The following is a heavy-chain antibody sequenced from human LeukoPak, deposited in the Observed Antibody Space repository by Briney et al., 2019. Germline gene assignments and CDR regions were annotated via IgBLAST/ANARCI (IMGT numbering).Heavy chain of an antibody. D-gene: IGHD3-3*01. CDR1: SGSISTTNYY. V-gene: IGHV4-39*01. Sequence: SETLSLTCTVSSGSISTTNYYWGWIRQPPGRDLEWIGSIYSSGNTYYNPSLEGRVTISVDTSKNQLSLKLTSATAADTSVYYCARHSGLRSPFDPWGQGTLVTVSS. J-gene: IGHJ5*02. CDR3: ARHSGLRSPFDP. CDR2: IYSSGNT.